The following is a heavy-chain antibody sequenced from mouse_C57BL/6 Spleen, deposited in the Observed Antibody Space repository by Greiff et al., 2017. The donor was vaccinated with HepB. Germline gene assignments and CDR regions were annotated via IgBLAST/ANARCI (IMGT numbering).Heavy chain of an antibody. J-gene: IGHJ2*01. V-gene: IGHV1-42*01. D-gene: IGHD1-1*01. CDR2: INPSTGGT. CDR1: GYSFTGYY. Sequence: EVKLQESGPELVKPGASVKISCKASGYSFTGYYMNWVKQSPEKSLEWIGEINPSTGGTTYNQKFKAKATLTVDKSSSTAYMQLKSLTSEDSAVYYCARSGITTVVACDYWGQGTTLTVSS. CDR3: ARSGITTVVACDY.